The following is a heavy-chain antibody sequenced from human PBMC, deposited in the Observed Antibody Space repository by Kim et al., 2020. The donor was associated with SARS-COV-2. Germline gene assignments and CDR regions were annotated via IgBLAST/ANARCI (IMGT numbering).Heavy chain of an antibody. J-gene: IGHJ4*02. Sequence: KGRFTISRDNSKNTLYLQMNSLGAEDTAVYYCARSGEGGYSSSWYEGHFDYWGQGTLVTVSS. CDR3: ARSGEGGYSSSWYEGHFDY. D-gene: IGHD6-13*01. V-gene: IGHV3-30*01.